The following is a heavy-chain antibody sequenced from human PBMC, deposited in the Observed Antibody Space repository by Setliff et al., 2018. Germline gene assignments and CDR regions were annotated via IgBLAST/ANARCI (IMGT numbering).Heavy chain of an antibody. CDR2: IYYSEST. CDR3: ARVPLFTDMRNAFDI. CDR1: GGSISSGGYY. D-gene: IGHD2-15*01. J-gene: IGHJ3*02. V-gene: IGHV4-31*03. Sequence: SETLSLTCTVSGGSISSGGYYWSWVRQHPGKGLEWIGYIYYSESTYYNPPLKSRVTISVDTSKNQFSLQLSSVTAADTAVYYCARVPLFTDMRNAFDIWVQGTMVTVSS.